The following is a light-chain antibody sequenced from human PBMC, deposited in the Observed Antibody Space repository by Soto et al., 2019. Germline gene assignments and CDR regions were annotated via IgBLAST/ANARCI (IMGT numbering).Light chain of an antibody. CDR2: GAF. CDR1: QYISTK. CDR3: QQYNNWPRT. Sequence: VLTQSPDSLSLSPGERATLSCRASQYISTKLAWYQQKPGQAPRLLFSGAFNRATDTPDRFSGSGSGTDFTLTISSLQSEDFAVYYCQQYNNWPRTFGQGTKV. V-gene: IGKV3D-15*01. J-gene: IGKJ1*01.